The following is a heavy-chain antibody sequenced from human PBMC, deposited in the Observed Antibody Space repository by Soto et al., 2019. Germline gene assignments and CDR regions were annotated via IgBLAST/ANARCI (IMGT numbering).Heavy chain of an antibody. V-gene: IGHV3-66*01. Sequence: GGSLRLSCAASGFTVSSNYMSWVRQAPGKGLEWVSVIYSGGSTYYADSVKGRFTISRENSKNTLYLQMNSLRAEDTAVYYCARTMTTDYMDVWGKGTTVTVSS. CDR2: IYSGGST. D-gene: IGHD4-17*01. CDR1: GFTVSSNY. CDR3: ARTMTTDYMDV. J-gene: IGHJ6*03.